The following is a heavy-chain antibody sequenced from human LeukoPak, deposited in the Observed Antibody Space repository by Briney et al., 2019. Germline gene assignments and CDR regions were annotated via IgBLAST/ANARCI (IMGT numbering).Heavy chain of an antibody. V-gene: IGHV3-11*01. D-gene: IGHD3-9*01. J-gene: IGHJ4*02. Sequence: GGSLRLSCAVSGFTFSDTYMTWIRQAPGKGLESLSYISPSGTDISYADSVKGRFTISRDNAKNSLYLQMNSLRVEDTAVYYCARTTKEFDILTGYYFDYWGQGTLVTVSS. CDR3: ARTTKEFDILTGYYFDY. CDR2: ISPSGTDI. CDR1: GFTFSDTY.